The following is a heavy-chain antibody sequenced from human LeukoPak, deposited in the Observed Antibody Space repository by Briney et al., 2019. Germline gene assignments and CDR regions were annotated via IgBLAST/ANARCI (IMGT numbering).Heavy chain of an antibody. D-gene: IGHD3-10*02. Sequence: LGGSLRLSCAASGFTFDDYAMHWVRQAPGKGLEWVSGISWNSGSIGYADSVKGRFTISRDNAKNSLYLQMNSLRAEDTAVYYCAELGITMIGGAWGKGTTVTISP. CDR1: GFTFDDYA. CDR2: ISWNSGSI. CDR3: AELGITMIGGA. V-gene: IGHV3-9*01. J-gene: IGHJ6*04.